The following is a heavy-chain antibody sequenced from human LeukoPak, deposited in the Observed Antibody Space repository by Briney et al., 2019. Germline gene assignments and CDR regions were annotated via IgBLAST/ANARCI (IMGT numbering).Heavy chain of an antibody. J-gene: IGHJ4*02. Sequence: PSETLSLTCTVSGASVSDSLSYWGWVRQPPGKGLEWVANVYYTGSTYYNPSLKSRVTMSVDTSKNQFPLKMTSVTAADTAIYYCARLTKGRYFDYIFAFWGQGILVTVSS. V-gene: IGHV4-39*01. D-gene: IGHD3-9*01. CDR1: GASVSDSLSY. CDR2: VYYTGST. CDR3: ARLTKGRYFDYIFAF.